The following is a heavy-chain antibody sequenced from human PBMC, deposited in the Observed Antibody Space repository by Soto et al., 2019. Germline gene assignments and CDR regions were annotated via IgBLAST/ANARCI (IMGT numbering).Heavy chain of an antibody. CDR1: GFMFSNYN. CDR2: ISSRSSSI. V-gene: IGHV3-21*06. Sequence: EVQLVESGGGLVKPGGSLSLSCAASGFMFSNYNMNRVRQAPGKWLEWVSSISSRSSSIYYADTVKGRFTISRDNAKNSLYLQLSSLRAEDTAVYYCARDARYCSGGVCYESYGMDVWGLGTTVTVSS. CDR3: ARDARYCSGGVCYESYGMDV. J-gene: IGHJ6*02. D-gene: IGHD2-8*02.